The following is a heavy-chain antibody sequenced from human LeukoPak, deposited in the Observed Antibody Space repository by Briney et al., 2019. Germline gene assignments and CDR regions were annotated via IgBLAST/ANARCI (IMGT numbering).Heavy chain of an antibody. CDR3: ARGWEWELHAFDI. V-gene: IGHV4-34*01. D-gene: IGHD1-26*01. Sequence: SETLSLTCTVSRGSISNYYWSWIRQPPGKGLEWIGEINHSGSTNYNPSLKSRVTISVDTSKNQFSLKLSSVTAADTAFYYCARGWEWELHAFDIWGQGTMVTVSS. J-gene: IGHJ3*02. CDR1: RGSISNYY. CDR2: INHSGST.